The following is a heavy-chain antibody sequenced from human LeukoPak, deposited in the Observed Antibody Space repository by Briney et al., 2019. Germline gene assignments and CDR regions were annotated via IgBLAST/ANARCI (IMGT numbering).Heavy chain of an antibody. CDR1: GYTFTSYG. CDR3: ARDGRHRYYYDSSGFYGSWFDP. V-gene: IGHV1-18*01. Sequence: ALVKVSCKASGYTFTSYGISWVRQAPGQGLEWMGWISGYNGNTKNAQKLQGRVTMTTDTSTSTAYMELRSLRSDDTAVYYCARDGRHRYYYDSSGFYGSWFDPWGQGTLVTVSS. D-gene: IGHD3-22*01. J-gene: IGHJ5*02. CDR2: ISGYNGNT.